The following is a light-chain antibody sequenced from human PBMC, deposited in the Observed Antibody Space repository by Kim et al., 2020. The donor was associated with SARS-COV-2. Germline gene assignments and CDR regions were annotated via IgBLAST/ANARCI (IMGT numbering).Light chain of an antibody. CDR3: KSRDNSGEHQV. CDR2: ARN. J-gene: IGLJ1*01. V-gene: IGLV3-19*01. CDR1: SLRRFS. Sequence: ALGQTVRITCQGDSLRRFSATWYQQKPGQAPVVVIYARNNRPSGVPDRFSGSSSGNTASLTITGTQAEDEADYYCKSRDNSGEHQVFGTGTKVTVL.